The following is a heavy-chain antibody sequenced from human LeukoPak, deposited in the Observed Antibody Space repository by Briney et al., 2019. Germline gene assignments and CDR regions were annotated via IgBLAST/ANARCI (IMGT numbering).Heavy chain of an antibody. CDR1: GYTFTSYG. D-gene: IGHD5-18*01. CDR2: ISAYNGNT. V-gene: IGHV1-18*01. Sequence: GASVKVSCKASGYTFTSYGISWVRQAPGQGLEWMGWISAYNGNTNYAQKLQGRVTMTTDTSTSTAYMELRSLRSDDTAVYYCARGVRTFKDTAMVYYFDYWGQGTLVTVSS. CDR3: ARGVRTFKDTAMVYYFDY. J-gene: IGHJ4*02.